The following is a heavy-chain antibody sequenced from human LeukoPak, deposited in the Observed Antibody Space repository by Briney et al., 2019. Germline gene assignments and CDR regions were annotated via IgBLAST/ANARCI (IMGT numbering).Heavy chain of an antibody. D-gene: IGHD6-13*01. CDR2: ISAYNGHT. Sequence: GASVKVSCKASGYTFNSYGISWVRQAPRQGLEWMGWISAYNGHTNYAQKFQGRVTMTTDTSTSTAYMDLRSLRSDDTAVYYCARSRSIAAADYWGQGTLVTVSS. V-gene: IGHV1-18*01. CDR1: GYTFNSYG. CDR3: ARSRSIAAADY. J-gene: IGHJ4*02.